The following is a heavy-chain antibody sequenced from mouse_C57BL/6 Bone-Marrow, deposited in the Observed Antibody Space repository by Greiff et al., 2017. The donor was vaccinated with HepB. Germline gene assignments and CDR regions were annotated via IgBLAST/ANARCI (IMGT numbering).Heavy chain of an antibody. CDR1: GYTFTDYY. CDR2: IFPGSGST. D-gene: IGHD1-1*01. V-gene: IGHV1-75*01. CDR3: ARWQDLNYYGSSY. J-gene: IGHJ2*01. Sequence: QVQLQQSGPELVKPGASVKISCKASGYTFTDYYINWVKQRPGQGLEWIGWIFPGSGSTYYNEKFKGKATLTVDKSSSTAYMLLSRLTSEDSAVYFCARWQDLNYYGSSYWGQGTTLTVSS.